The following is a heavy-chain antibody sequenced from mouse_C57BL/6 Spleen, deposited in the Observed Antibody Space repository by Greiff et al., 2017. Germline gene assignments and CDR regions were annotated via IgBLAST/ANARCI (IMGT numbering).Heavy chain of an antibody. J-gene: IGHJ1*03. Sequence: VQVVESGAELVRPGASVTLSCKASGYTFTDYEMHWVKQTPVHGLEWIGAIDPETGGTAYNQKFKGKAILTADKSSSTAYMELRSLTSEDSAVYYCTRNYGSNWYFDVWGTGTTVTVSS. V-gene: IGHV1-15*01. CDR2: IDPETGGT. CDR3: TRNYGSNWYFDV. D-gene: IGHD1-1*01. CDR1: GYTFTDYE.